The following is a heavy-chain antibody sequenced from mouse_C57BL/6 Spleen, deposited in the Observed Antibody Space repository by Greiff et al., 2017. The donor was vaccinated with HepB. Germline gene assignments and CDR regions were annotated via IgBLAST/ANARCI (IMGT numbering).Heavy chain of an antibody. CDR3: ARRRIYYDYDRYAMDY. CDR2: IDPNSGGT. D-gene: IGHD2-4*01. Sequence: VQLQQSGAELVKPGASVKLSCKASGYTFTSYWMHWVKQRPGRGLEWIGRIDPNSGGTKYNEKFKSKATLTVDKPSSTAYMQLSSLTSEDSAVDYCARRRIYYDYDRYAMDYWGQGTSVTVSS. CDR1: GYTFTSYW. V-gene: IGHV1-72*01. J-gene: IGHJ4*01.